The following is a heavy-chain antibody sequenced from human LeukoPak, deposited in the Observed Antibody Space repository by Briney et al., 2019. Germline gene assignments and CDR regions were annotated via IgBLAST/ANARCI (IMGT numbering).Heavy chain of an antibody. CDR1: GGTFSSYA. J-gene: IGHJ2*01. D-gene: IGHD3-3*01. Sequence: SVKVSCKASGGTFSSYAISWVRQAPGQGLEWMGGIIPIFGTANYAQKFQGRVTITTDESTSTAYMELSSLRSEDTAVYCCASITIFGVGPRSYWYFDLWGRGTLVTVSS. CDR3: ASITIFGVGPRSYWYFDL. V-gene: IGHV1-69*05. CDR2: IIPIFGTA.